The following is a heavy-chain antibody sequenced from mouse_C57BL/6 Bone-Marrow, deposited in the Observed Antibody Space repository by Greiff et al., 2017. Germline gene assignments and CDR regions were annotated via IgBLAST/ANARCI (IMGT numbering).Heavy chain of an antibody. D-gene: IGHD1-1*01. CDR1: GFTFSSYA. Sequence: EVKLQESGGGLVKPGGSLKLSCAASGFTFSSYAMSWVRQTPEKRLEWVATISDGGSYTYYPDNVKGRFTISRDNAKNTLYLQMSHLKSEDTAMYYCAREGLLRAMDYWGQGTSVTVSS. V-gene: IGHV5-4*01. CDR3: AREGLLRAMDY. J-gene: IGHJ4*01. CDR2: ISDGGSYT.